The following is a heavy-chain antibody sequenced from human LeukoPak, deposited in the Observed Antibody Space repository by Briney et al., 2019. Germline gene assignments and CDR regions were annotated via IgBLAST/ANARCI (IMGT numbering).Heavy chain of an antibody. CDR3: AKEQLGIGGFDY. CDR2: ISWNSGSI. CDR1: GFTFDDYA. V-gene: IGHV3-9*01. J-gene: IGHJ4*02. Sequence: PGGSLRLSCAASGFTFDDYAMHWVRRAPGKGLEWVSGISWNSGSIGYADSVKGRFTISRDNAKNSLYLQMNSLRAEDTALYYCAKEQLGIGGFDYWGQGTLVTVSS. D-gene: IGHD7-27*01.